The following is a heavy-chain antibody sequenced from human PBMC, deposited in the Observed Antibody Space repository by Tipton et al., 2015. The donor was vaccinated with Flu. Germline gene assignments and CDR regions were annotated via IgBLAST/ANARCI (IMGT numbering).Heavy chain of an antibody. D-gene: IGHD6-25*01. V-gene: IGHV4-59*08. CDR1: GGSISSYY. CDR2: IYYSGST. CDR3: TRMPARSGDY. J-gene: IGHJ4*02. Sequence: TLSLTCTVSGGSISSYYWSWIRQPPGKGLEWIGYIYYSGSTNYNPSLKSRVTISVDTSKNQFSLKLSSVTAADTAVYYCTRMPARSGDYWGQGTLVTVSS.